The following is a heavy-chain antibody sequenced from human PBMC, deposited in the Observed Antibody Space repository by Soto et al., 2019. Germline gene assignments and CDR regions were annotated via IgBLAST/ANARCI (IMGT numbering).Heavy chain of an antibody. CDR3: AASNIYYYYYGMDV. V-gene: IGHV1-46*01. J-gene: IGHJ6*02. Sequence: ASVKVSCKASGYTFTSYYMHWVRQAPGQGLEWMGIINPSGGSTNYAQKFQERVTITRDTSTSTAYMELSSLRSEDTAVYYCAASNIYYYYYGMDVWGQGTTVTVSS. CDR2: INPSGGST. CDR1: GYTFTSYY.